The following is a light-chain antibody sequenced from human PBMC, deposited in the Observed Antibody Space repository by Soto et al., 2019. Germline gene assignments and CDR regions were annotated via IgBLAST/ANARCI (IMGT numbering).Light chain of an antibody. CDR1: SSDVGGWNY. CDR2: EVS. Sequence: QSALTQPPSASGSPGQSVTISCTGTSSDVGGWNYVSWFQQHPGKAPKLMIYEVSKRPSGVPDRFSASKSGNTASLTVSGLQAEDEADYYCSSYAGSDNFVVFGGGTKLTVL. J-gene: IGLJ3*02. V-gene: IGLV2-8*01. CDR3: SSYAGSDNFVV.